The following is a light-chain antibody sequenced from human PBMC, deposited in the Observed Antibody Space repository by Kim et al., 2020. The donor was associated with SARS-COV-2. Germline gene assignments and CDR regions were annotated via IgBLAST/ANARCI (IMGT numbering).Light chain of an antibody. J-gene: IGKJ4*01. CDR1: QSVSIY. CDR2: DAS. V-gene: IGKV3-11*01. Sequence: WSPGERAPLSCRASQSVSIYLAWYQQKPGQAPSLLIYDASNRATGIPSRFSGSVSGTDFSLTISSLEPEDFAVYYCQHRVNWPLTFGGGTKVDIK. CDR3: QHRVNWPLT.